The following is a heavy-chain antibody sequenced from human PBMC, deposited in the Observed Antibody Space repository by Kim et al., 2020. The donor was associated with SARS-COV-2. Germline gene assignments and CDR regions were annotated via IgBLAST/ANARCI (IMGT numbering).Heavy chain of an antibody. Sequence: SETLSLTCGVYGGSFSNYYWSWIRQSPRKGLEWIGEINDSGSTKYNPSLKSRVTISVDTSKNQFSLKLRSVTAADTAVYYCARATIVIVTTARLFDSWG. J-gene: IGHJ4*01. CDR2: INDSGST. CDR1: GGSFSNYY. V-gene: IGHV4-34*01. CDR3: ARATIVIVTTARLFDS. D-gene: IGHD2-15*01.